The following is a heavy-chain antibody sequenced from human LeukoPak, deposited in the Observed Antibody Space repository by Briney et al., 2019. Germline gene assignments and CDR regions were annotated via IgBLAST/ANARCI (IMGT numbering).Heavy chain of an antibody. Sequence: GSLRLSCAASGFTFSSYAMSWVRQAPGKGLEWVSAISGSGCSTYYADSVKGRFTNSRDNSKNTLYLQMNSLRAEDTAVYYCAKVRPPASSSSDWFDPWGQGTLVTVSS. D-gene: IGHD6-6*01. CDR1: GFTFSSYA. V-gene: IGHV3-23*01. J-gene: IGHJ5*02. CDR2: ISGSGCST. CDR3: AKVRPPASSSSDWFDP.